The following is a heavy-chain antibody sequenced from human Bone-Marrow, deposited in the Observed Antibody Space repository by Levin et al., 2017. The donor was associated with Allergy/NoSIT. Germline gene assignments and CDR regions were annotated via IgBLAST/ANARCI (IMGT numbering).Heavy chain of an antibody. J-gene: IGHJ5*02. D-gene: IGHD3-16*01. CDR3: TRVTPPYVWSNWFDP. V-gene: IGHV3-73*01. CDR2: IRSKANSYAT. CDR1: GFTFSGSA. Sequence: GGSLRLSCAASGFTFSGSAMHWVRQASGKGLEWVGRIRSKANSYATAYAASVKGRFTISRDDSKNTAYLQMNSLKTEDTAVYYCTRVTPPYVWSNWFDPWGQGTLVTVSS.